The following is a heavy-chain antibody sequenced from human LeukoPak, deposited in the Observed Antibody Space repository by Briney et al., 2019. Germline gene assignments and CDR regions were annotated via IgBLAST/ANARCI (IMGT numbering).Heavy chain of an antibody. Sequence: GASVKVSCTASGGTFSSYAISWVRQAPGQGLEWMGGIIPIFGTANYAQKFQGRVTITTDESTSTAYMELSSLRSEDTAVYYCARDLHIAARPYYYYMDVWGKGTTVTVSS. D-gene: IGHD6-6*01. CDR2: IIPIFGTA. J-gene: IGHJ6*03. CDR3: ARDLHIAARPYYYYMDV. V-gene: IGHV1-69*05. CDR1: GGTFSSYA.